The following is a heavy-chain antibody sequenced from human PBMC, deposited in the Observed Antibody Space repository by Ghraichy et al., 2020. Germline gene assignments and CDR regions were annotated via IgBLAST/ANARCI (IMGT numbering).Heavy chain of an antibody. CDR1: GGSVSSGSYY. V-gene: IGHV4-61*01. J-gene: IGHJ3*02. D-gene: IGHD6-13*01. Sequence: SETLSLTCTVSGGSVSSGSYYWNWIRQSPGKGLEWIGSFHYSGSTNYNPSLKSRVTISVDTSKNQFSLKVSSVTAADTAVYYCARDSPAAGTAFDIWGRGKMVTVSS. CDR2: FHYSGST. CDR3: ARDSPAAGTAFDI.